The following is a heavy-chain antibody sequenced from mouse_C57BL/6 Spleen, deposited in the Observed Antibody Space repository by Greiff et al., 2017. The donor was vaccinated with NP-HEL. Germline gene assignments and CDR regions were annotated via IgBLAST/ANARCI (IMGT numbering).Heavy chain of an antibody. V-gene: IGHV2-4*01. CDR3: AKNGRGYGGFAY. J-gene: IGHJ3*01. CDR2: IWSGGST. D-gene: IGHD2-2*01. CDR1: GFSLTSYG. Sequence: VKVVESGPGLVQPSQSLSITCTVSGFSLTSYGVHWVRQPPGKGLEWLGVIWSGGSTDYNAAFISRLSISKDNSKSQVFFKMNSLQADDTAIYYCAKNGRGYGGFAYWGQGTLVTVSA.